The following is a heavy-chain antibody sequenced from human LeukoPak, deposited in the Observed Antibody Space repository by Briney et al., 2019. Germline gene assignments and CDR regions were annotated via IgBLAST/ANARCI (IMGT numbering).Heavy chain of an antibody. CDR1: GYTFTGHY. V-gene: IGHV1-2*02. Sequence: ASVQVSCKASGYTFTGHYMHWVRHAPGQGLEWMGWINPNSGGTVYAQKFQGRVTMTRDTSISTAYMELSRLRSDDTAVYYCARQGAYDSFDHWGQGTLVTVSP. J-gene: IGHJ4*02. CDR3: ARQGAYDSFDH. CDR2: INPNSGGT. D-gene: IGHD5-12*01.